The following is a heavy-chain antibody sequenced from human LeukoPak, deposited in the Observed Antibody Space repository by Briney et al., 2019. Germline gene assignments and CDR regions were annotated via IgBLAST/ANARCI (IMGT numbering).Heavy chain of an antibody. D-gene: IGHD3-3*01. J-gene: IGHJ4*02. V-gene: IGHV3-48*01. CDR3: ARDLGTILPYYFDY. CDR1: GFTFSSYS. CDR2: ISSSSSTI. Sequence: GGSLRLSCAASGFTFSSYSMNWVRQASGKGLEWVSYISSSSSTIYYADSVKGRFTISRDNAKNSLYLQMNSLRAEDTAVYYCARDLGTILPYYFDYWGQGTLVTVSS.